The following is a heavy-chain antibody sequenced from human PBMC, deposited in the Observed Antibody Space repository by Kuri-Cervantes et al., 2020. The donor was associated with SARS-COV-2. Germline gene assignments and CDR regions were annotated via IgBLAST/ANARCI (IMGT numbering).Heavy chain of an antibody. D-gene: IGHD3-10*01. Sequence: SETLSLTCTVSGGSISSYYWSWIRQPPGKGLEWIEYIYYSGSTNCNPSLKSRVTISVDTSKNQFSLKLSSVTAADTAVYYCARVGGNWELPFDYWGQGTLVTVSS. CDR1: GGSISSYY. CDR3: ARVGGNWELPFDY. J-gene: IGHJ4*02. V-gene: IGHV4-59*01. CDR2: IYYSGST.